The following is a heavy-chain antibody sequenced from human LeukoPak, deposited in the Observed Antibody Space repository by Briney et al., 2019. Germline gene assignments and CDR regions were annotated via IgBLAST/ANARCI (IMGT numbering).Heavy chain of an antibody. Sequence: GGSLRLSSAASAFTCSSYWMHWPRHAPGKGRMCVSHINSDVATTIYADSVKGRFTTSRDSDKNTLYLKMNSLRVEDTAVYYCARMTNCGAECNYFGMDVWGKGATVTVSS. V-gene: IGHV3-74*01. CDR3: ARMTNCGAECNYFGMDV. D-gene: IGHD2-21*01. CDR1: AFTCSSYW. J-gene: IGHJ6*04. CDR2: INSDVATT.